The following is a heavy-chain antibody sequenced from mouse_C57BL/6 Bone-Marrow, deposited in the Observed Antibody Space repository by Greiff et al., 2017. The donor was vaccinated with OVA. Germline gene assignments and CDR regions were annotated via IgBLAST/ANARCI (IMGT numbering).Heavy chain of an antibody. J-gene: IGHJ2*01. CDR2: IDPENGDT. V-gene: IGHV14-4*01. D-gene: IGHD1-1*01. CDR3: TTDTTVVDY. Sequence: VQLQQSGAELVRPGASVKLSCTASGFNIKDDYMHWVKQRPEQGLEWIGWIDPENGDTAYASKFQGKATITADTSSNTAYLQLSSLTSEDTAVYYCTTDTTVVDYWGQGTTLTVSS. CDR1: GFNIKDDY.